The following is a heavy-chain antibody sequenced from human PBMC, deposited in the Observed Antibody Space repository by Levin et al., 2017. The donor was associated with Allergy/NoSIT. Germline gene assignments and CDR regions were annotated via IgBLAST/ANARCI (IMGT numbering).Heavy chain of an antibody. J-gene: IGHJ4*02. Sequence: GESLKISCKPTGYTFISYPISWVRQAPGQGLEWMGWITPYNGNTEYAQKFQGRVTMTTDTSTRTAYMELRSLTSDDTAVYYCARGRGMTSPTVPGHWGQGTLVTVSS. CDR3: ARGRGMTSPTVPGH. CDR1: GYTFISYP. V-gene: IGHV1-18*01. D-gene: IGHD1-14*01. CDR2: ITPYNGNT.